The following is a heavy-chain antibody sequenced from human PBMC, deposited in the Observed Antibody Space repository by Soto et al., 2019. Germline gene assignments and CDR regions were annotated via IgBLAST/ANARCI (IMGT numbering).Heavy chain of an antibody. V-gene: IGHV5-51*01. D-gene: IGHD5-18*01. CDR1: GYSFTSYW. CDR3: ASGYSYGYGYYGMDV. J-gene: IGHJ6*02. CDR2: IYPGDSDT. Sequence: GESLKISCKGSGYSFTSYWIGWVRQMPGKGLEWMGIIYPGDSDTRYSPSFQGQVTISADKSISTAYLQWSSLKASDTAMYYCASGYSYGYGYYGMDVWGQGTTVTVSS.